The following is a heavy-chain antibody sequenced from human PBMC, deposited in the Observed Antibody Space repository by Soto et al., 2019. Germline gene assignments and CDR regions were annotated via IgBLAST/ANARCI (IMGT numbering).Heavy chain of an antibody. V-gene: IGHV1-69*01. CDR3: ATHRPIGLEAAPREGVDV. D-gene: IGHD6-13*01. J-gene: IGHJ6*02. CDR1: GGTFSSYA. CDR2: IIPIFGRT. Sequence: QVQLVQSGAEVTKPGSSVKVSCKTSGGTFSSYAISWVRQAPGQGLEWMGGIIPIFGRTNYAQKFQGRVTITADEATSTAYRDRSSLRSEETAVYYCATHRPIGLEAAPREGVDVWGQRTTVTVSS.